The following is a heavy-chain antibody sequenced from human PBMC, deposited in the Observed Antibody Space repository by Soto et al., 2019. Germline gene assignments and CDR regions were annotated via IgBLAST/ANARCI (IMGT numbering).Heavy chain of an antibody. CDR2: IDSSGEK. J-gene: IGHJ5*02. CDR3: ARRHLAVAVSPWFDP. D-gene: IGHD6-19*01. Sequence: QVTLKESGPVLVKPTETLTLRCTVSGLSITDSEMGVSWIRKPPGQPLEWLAHIDSSGEKSYRTFMRSRFAISKATSKSQIVLTMTNMAPADTATYYCARRHLAVAVSPWFDPWGQGIPVTVSS. V-gene: IGHV2-26*01. CDR1: GLSITDSEMG.